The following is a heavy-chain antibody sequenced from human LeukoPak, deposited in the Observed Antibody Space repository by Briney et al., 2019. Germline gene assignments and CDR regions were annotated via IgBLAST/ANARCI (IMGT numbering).Heavy chain of an antibody. CDR3: TRGITSATTDY. V-gene: IGHV1-2*02. CDR1: GYTFTAYY. CDR2: INPNSGVT. Sequence: ASVKVSCKASGYTFTAYYIHWVRQAPGQGLEWMGWINPNSGVTNYAQKFQGRVTMTRDTSISTAYMELSRLTSDDTAVYCCTRGITSATTDYWGQGTLVTVSS. D-gene: IGHD1-20*01. J-gene: IGHJ4*02.